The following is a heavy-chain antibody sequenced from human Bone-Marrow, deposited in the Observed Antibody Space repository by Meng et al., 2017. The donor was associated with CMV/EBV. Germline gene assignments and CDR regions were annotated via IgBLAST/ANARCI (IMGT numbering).Heavy chain of an antibody. Sequence: GESLKISCAASGFTFSSYAMSWVRQAPGKGLEWVSAISGSGGSTYYADSVKGRFTISRDNSKNTLYLQMNSLRAEDTAVYYCAKKSGFCSGGSCYSYYYYGMDVWGQGNTVNV. D-gene: IGHD2-15*01. J-gene: IGHJ6*02. CDR2: ISGSGGST. CDR1: GFTFSSYA. V-gene: IGHV3-23*01. CDR3: AKKSGFCSGGSCYSYYYYGMDV.